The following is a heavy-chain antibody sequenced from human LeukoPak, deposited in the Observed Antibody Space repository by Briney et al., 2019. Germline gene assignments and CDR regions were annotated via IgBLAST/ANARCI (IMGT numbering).Heavy chain of an antibody. D-gene: IGHD3-3*01. J-gene: IGHJ6*03. V-gene: IGHV1-8*03. Sequence: VASVTVSCKASGYTFTSYDINWVRQATGQGLEWMGWMNPNSGNTGYAQKFQGRVTITRNTSISTAYMELSSLRSEDTAVYYCARVGYDFWSGQFRGYYYYYMDVWGKGTTVTVSS. CDR2: MNPNSGNT. CDR3: ARVGYDFWSGQFRGYYYYYMDV. CDR1: GYTFTSYD.